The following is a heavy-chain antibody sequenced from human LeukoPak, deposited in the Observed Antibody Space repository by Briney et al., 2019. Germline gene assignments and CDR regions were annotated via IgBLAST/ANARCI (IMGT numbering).Heavy chain of an antibody. CDR3: ARDLAVAGENWFDP. J-gene: IGHJ5*02. Sequence: GGSLRLSCAASGFTFSSYAMSWVRQAPGKGLEWVSAISGSGGSTYYADSVKGRFTISRDNAKNSLYLQMNSLRAEDTAVYYCARDLAVAGENWFDPWGQGTLVTVSS. V-gene: IGHV3-23*01. CDR1: GFTFSSYA. D-gene: IGHD6-19*01. CDR2: ISGSGGST.